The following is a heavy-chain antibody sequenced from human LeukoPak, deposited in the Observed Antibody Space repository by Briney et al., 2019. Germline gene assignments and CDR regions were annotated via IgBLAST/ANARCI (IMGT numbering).Heavy chain of an antibody. D-gene: IGHD3-3*01. V-gene: IGHV3-21*01. CDR2: ISSSSSYI. CDR3: ARGYVSELRFLEWLPRETNWFDP. J-gene: IGHJ5*02. Sequence: GGSLRLSCAASGFTFSSYSMNWVRQAPGKGLGWVSSISSSSSYIYYADSVKGRFTISRDNAKNSLYLQMNSLRAEDTAVYYCARGYVSELRFLEWLPRETNWFDPWGQGTLVTVSS. CDR1: GFTFSSYS.